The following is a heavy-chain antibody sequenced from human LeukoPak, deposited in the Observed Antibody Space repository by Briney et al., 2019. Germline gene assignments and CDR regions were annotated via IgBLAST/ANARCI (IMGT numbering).Heavy chain of an antibody. D-gene: IGHD1-1*01. Sequence: GGSLRLSCAASGFTFSSYAMSWVRQAPGKGLEWVSAIGGSGGSTYYADSVKGRFTISRDNSKNTLYLQMNSLRAEDTAVYYCAKSGSRSNLFDYWGQGTLVTVSS. CDR2: IGGSGGST. V-gene: IGHV3-23*01. J-gene: IGHJ4*02. CDR1: GFTFSSYA. CDR3: AKSGSRSNLFDY.